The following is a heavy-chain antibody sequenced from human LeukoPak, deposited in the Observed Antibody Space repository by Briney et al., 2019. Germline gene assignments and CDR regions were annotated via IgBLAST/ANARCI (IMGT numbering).Heavy chain of an antibody. CDR3: ARNNVGSSGWTGLGF. Sequence: PGASVKVSCKASGYTFTSYDINWVRQATGQGLEWMGWMNPNSGNTGYAQKFQGRVTLTRDTSTSTVYMDLSSLRSEDTAIYFCARNNVGSSGWTGLGFWGQGTLVTVSS. CDR2: MNPNSGNT. V-gene: IGHV1-8*01. J-gene: IGHJ4*02. D-gene: IGHD6-19*01. CDR1: GYTFTSYD.